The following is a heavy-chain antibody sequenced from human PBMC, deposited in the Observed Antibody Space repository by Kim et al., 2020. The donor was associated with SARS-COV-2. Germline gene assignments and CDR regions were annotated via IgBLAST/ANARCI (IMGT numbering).Heavy chain of an antibody. V-gene: IGHV3-23*01. CDR3: AKDLPTVTKLYYFDY. Sequence: GGSLRLSCAASGFTFSSYAMNWVRQAPGKGLEWVSAISGSGGRTYYADSVRGRFTISRDNSKNTLYLQMNSLRAEDTAVYYCAKDLPTVTKLYYFDYWGQGTLVTVSS. CDR1: GFTFSSYA. J-gene: IGHJ4*02. D-gene: IGHD4-17*01. CDR2: ISGSGGRT.